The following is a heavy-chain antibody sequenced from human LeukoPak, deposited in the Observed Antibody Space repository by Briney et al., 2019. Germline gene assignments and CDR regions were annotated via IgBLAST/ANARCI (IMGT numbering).Heavy chain of an antibody. CDR1: GGTFGVNA. CDR2: IIPIFPKS. CDR3: ARDGVRNMGLRLDY. J-gene: IGHJ4*02. Sequence: SVKVSCKASGGTFGVNAIHWVRQAPGQGLEWMGDIIPIFPKSNYAQKFQGRVTFTADESTSTAYMEMSSLTSEDTAVYYCARDGVRNMGLRLDYWGRGTLVIVSS. D-gene: IGHD1-14*01. V-gene: IGHV1-69*13.